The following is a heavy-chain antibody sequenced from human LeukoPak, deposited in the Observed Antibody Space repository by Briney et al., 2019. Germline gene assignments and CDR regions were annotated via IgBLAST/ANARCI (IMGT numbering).Heavy chain of an antibody. CDR3: ARDRRAAGSIFDY. CDR2: IYYSGSP. D-gene: IGHD6-13*01. CDR1: GYSISTYY. V-gene: IGHV4-59*01. J-gene: IGHJ4*02. Sequence: SETLSLTCTVSGYSISTYYWSWIRQPPGKGLEWIGNIYYSGSPNYNPSLKSRVTISIDTSKNQFSLKLSSVTAADTAVYYCARDRRAAGSIFDYWGQGTLVTVSS.